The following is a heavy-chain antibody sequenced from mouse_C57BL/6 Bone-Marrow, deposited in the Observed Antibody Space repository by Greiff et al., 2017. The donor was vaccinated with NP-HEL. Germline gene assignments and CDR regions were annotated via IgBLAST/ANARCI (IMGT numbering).Heavy chain of an antibody. Sequence: QVQLKQPGAELVKPGASVKLSCKASGYTFTSYWMHWVKQRPGQGLEWIGMIHPNSGSTNYNEKFKSKATLTVDKSSSTAYMQLSSLTSEDSAVYYCARCTTVYYFDYWGQGTTLTVSS. J-gene: IGHJ2*01. D-gene: IGHD1-1*01. CDR2: IHPNSGST. V-gene: IGHV1-64*01. CDR3: ARCTTVYYFDY. CDR1: GYTFTSYW.